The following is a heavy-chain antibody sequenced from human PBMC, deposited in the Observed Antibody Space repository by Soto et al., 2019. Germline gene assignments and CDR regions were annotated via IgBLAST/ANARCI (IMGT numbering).Heavy chain of an antibody. J-gene: IGHJ2*01. D-gene: IGHD4-17*01. V-gene: IGHV3-23*01. CDR2: ISGSGGST. Sequence: EVQLLESGGGLVQPGGSLRLSCAASGFTFSSYAMNWVRQAPGKGLEWVSVISGSGGSTYYADSVKGRFTISRDNSKNTRYLQMNSLRAGDTAVYYCAKRTVGWYFDLWGRGTLVTVSS. CDR3: AKRTVGWYFDL. CDR1: GFTFSSYA.